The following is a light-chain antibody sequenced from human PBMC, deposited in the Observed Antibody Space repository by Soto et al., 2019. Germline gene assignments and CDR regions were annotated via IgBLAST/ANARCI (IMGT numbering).Light chain of an antibody. CDR3: AAWDDSLSGLV. CDR1: SSNIGSNY. Sequence: QSVLTQPPSASGTPGQRVTISCSGSSSNIGSNYVYWYQQLPGTAPKLLIYRNNQRPSGVPDRFSGSKSGTSASLAISGLRSEDEAVYYCAAWDDSLSGLVFGGGTKVTVL. J-gene: IGLJ2*01. CDR2: RNN. V-gene: IGLV1-47*01.